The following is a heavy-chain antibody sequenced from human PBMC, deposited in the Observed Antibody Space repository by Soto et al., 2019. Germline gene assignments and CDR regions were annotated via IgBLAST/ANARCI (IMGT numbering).Heavy chain of an antibody. CDR2: ISAYNGNT. J-gene: IGHJ6*02. Sequence: GASVKVSCKASGYTFTSYGISWVRQAPGQGLEWMGWISAYNGNTNYAQKLQGRVTMTTDTSTSTAYMELRSLRSDDTAVYYCARDTYYYDSSGYPPDYYYYYGMDVWGQGTTVTVSS. V-gene: IGHV1-18*04. CDR1: GYTFTSYG. CDR3: ARDTYYYDSSGYPPDYYYYYGMDV. D-gene: IGHD3-22*01.